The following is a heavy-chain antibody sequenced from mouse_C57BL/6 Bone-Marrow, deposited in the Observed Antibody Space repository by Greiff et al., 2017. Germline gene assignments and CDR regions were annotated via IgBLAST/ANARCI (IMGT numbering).Heavy chain of an antibody. J-gene: IGHJ2*01. Sequence: VHVKQSGAELVRPGASVKLSCTASGFNIKDDYIHWVKQRPEQGLEWIGWIDPEIGDTEYASKFQGKATRTSDTASNTAYLQLSSLTSEDTAVYSCSSFDGNYFDCWGQGTPLTVAS. CDR2: IDPEIGDT. D-gene: IGHD2-3*01. CDR3: SSFDGNYFDC. CDR1: GFNIKDDY. V-gene: IGHV14-4*01.